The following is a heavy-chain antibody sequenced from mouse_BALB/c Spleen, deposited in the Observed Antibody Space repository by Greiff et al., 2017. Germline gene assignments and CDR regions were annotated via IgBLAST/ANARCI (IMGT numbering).Heavy chain of an antibody. Sequence: EVKLMESGPGLVKPSQSLSLTCSVTGYSITSGYYWTWIRQFPGNKLEWMGYISYDGSNNYNPSLKNRISITRDTSKNQFFLKLNSVTTEDTATYYCARETGNYWYFDVWGAGTTVTVSS. D-gene: IGHD1-1*01. CDR1: GYSITSGYY. CDR2: ISYDGSN. V-gene: IGHV3-6*02. J-gene: IGHJ1*01. CDR3: ARETGNYWYFDV.